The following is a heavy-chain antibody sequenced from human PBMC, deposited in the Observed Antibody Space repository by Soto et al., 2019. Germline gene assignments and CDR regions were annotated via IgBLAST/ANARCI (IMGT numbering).Heavy chain of an antibody. CDR3: AKNWNWGSLVH. D-gene: IGHD7-27*01. CDR2: INHSGST. Sequence: SETLSLTCAVYGGSFSGYYWSWIRQPPGKGLEWIGEINHSGSTNYNPSLKSRVTISVDTSKNQFSLKLSSVTAADTAVYYCAKNWNWGSLVHWGQGTLVTVSS. CDR1: GGSFSGYY. V-gene: IGHV4-34*01. J-gene: IGHJ4*02.